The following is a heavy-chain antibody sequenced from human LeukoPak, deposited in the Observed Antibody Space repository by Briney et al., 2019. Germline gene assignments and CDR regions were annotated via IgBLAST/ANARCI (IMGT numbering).Heavy chain of an antibody. Sequence: GGSLRLSCAASGFTFSSYWMHWVRQAPGKGLVWVSRINSDGSSTSYADSVKGRFTISRDNAKNTLYLQMNSLRAEDMAVYYCARGPPTMIVVVTVFDYWGQGTLVTVSS. J-gene: IGHJ4*02. CDR1: GFTFSSYW. CDR3: ARGPPTMIVVVTVFDY. V-gene: IGHV3-74*01. CDR2: INSDGSST. D-gene: IGHD3-22*01.